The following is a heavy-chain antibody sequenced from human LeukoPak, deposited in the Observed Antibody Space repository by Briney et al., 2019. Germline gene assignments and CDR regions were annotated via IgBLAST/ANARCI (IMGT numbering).Heavy chain of an antibody. CDR2: INPGNGGI. D-gene: IGHD6-19*01. J-gene: IGHJ4*02. V-gene: IGHV1-2*02. CDR3: AKVAVSGWYSGGNFDY. Sequence: ASVKVSCKASGYNFIGYYIHWVRQAPGQGLEWMGWINPGNGGISYAQKFQGGVTMTRDTSINTAYMDLNSLTSDDTAVYYCAKVAVSGWYSGGNFDYWGQGTLVTVSS. CDR1: GYNFIGYY.